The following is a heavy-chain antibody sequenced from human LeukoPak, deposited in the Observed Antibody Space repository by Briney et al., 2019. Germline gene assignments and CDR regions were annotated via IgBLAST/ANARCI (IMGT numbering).Heavy chain of an antibody. CDR2: IWYDGSNK. D-gene: IGHD3-10*01. V-gene: IGHV3-33*01. Sequence: PGGSLRLSCAASGFTFSSYGMHWVRQAPGRGLEWVAVIWYDGSNKYYADSVKGRFTISRDNSKNTLYLQMNSLRAEDTAVYYCARQKTPVITTFDYWGQGTLVTVSS. CDR1: GFTFSSYG. CDR3: ARQKTPVITTFDY. J-gene: IGHJ4*02.